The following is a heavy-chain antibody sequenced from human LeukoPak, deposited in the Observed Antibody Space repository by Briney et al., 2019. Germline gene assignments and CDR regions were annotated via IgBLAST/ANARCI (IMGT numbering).Heavy chain of an antibody. J-gene: IGHJ3*02. CDR3: ARGGTYDI. Sequence: GGSLRLSCAASGFIYSSYIMNWVRQAPGKGLEWVSYISTSNTIYYADSVKGRFTISRDNAKNSLYLQMNSLRVEDTAVYFCARGGTYDIWGQGTRVTVSS. CDR1: GFIYSSYI. V-gene: IGHV3-48*01. CDR2: ISTSNTI.